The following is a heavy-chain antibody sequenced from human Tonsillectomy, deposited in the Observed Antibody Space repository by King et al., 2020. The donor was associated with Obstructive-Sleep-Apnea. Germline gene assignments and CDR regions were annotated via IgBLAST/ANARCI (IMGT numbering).Heavy chain of an antibody. CDR3: ARDLTTTVTYDPVIS. CDR2: ISYDGSNK. J-gene: IGHJ4*02. V-gene: IGHV3-30*04. Sequence: VQLVESGGGVVQPGRSLRLSCAASGFTFSSYAMHWVRQAPGKGLEWVAVISYDGSNKYYADSVKGRFTISRDNSKNTLSLQMNSLRAEDTAVYYCARDLTTTVTYDPVISWGQGTLVTVSS. CDR1: GFTFSSYA. D-gene: IGHD4-17*01.